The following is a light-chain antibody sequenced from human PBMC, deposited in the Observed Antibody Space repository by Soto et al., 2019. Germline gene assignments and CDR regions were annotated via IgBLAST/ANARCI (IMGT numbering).Light chain of an antibody. V-gene: IGLV2-14*03. CDR1: RSDIGAYNF. CDR3: TSWTTSTTMI. J-gene: IGLJ2*01. CDR2: DVS. Sequence: QSALTQPASVSGSPGQSITITCTGTRSDIGAYNFVSWYQQHPGEVPKLMLYDVSIRPSGVSNRFSGSKSGNTASLTISGLQAEDEADYYCTSWTTSTTMIFGGGTQQTVL.